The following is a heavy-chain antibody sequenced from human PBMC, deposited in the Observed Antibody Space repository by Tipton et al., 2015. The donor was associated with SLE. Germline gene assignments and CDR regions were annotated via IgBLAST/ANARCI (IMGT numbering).Heavy chain of an antibody. CDR3: ARQSRDCVGDICYAGAYNWIDP. Sequence: GLVKPSETLSLTCSVSGGSFSSNSHYRAWVRQPPGKGLEWIGEINHSGSTNYNPSLKSRVTISLDTSKNQFSLKLSSVTAADTAVYYCARQSRDCVGDICYAGAYNWIDPWGQGTPVTVSS. CDR1: GGSFSSNSHY. V-gene: IGHV4-39*01. J-gene: IGHJ5*02. CDR2: INHSGST. D-gene: IGHD2-21*01.